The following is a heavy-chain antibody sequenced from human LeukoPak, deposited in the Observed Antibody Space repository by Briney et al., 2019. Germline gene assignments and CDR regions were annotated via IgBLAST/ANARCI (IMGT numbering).Heavy chain of an antibody. CDR1: GFTFSSYA. CDR3: ARSRVVYSSSSGRSGYMDV. CDR2: ISYDGSNK. J-gene: IGHJ6*03. V-gene: IGHV3-30*01. Sequence: GGSLRLSCAASGFTFSSYAMHWVRQAPGKGLEWAAVISYDGSNKYYADSVKGRFTISRDNSKNTLYLQMNSLRAEDTAVYYCARSRVVYSSSSGRSGYMDVWGKGTTVTVSS. D-gene: IGHD6-6*01.